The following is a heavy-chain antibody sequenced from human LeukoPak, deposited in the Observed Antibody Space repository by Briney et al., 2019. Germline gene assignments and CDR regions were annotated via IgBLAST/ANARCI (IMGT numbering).Heavy chain of an antibody. J-gene: IGHJ4*02. V-gene: IGHV4-39*07. CDR1: GGSITISSYS. Sequence: SETLSLTCTVSGGSITISSYSWGWIRQPPGKGLEWIGSIYYSGSTNYNPSLKSRVTISVDTSKNQFSLKLSSVTAADTAVYYCARWDTAGYFDYWGQGTLVTVSS. D-gene: IGHD5-18*01. CDR3: ARWDTAGYFDY. CDR2: IYYSGST.